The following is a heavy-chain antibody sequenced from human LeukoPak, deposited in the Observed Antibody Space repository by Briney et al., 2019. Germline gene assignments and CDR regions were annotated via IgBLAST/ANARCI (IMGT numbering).Heavy chain of an antibody. V-gene: IGHV3-48*04. CDR3: ARDWRGTIFGVVITIDAFDI. CDR2: ISSSSSTI. CDR1: GFTFSSYS. J-gene: IGHJ3*02. D-gene: IGHD3-3*01. Sequence: PGGSLRLSCAASGFTFSSYSMNWVRQAPGKGLEWVSYISSSSSTIYYADSVKGRFTISRDNAKNSLYLQMNSLRAEDTAVYYCARDWRGTIFGVVITIDAFDIWGQGTMVTVSS.